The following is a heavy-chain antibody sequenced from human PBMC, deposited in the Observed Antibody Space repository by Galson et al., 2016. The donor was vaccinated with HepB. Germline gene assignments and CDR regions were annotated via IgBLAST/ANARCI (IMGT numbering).Heavy chain of an antibody. CDR3: ARGHLVVPFSFYFDY. J-gene: IGHJ4*02. D-gene: IGHD2-15*01. CDR1: GDSVSSKSAA. Sequence: CAISGDSVSSKSAAWNWIRHSPSRGLEWLGRTYHTSNWYSDYAVSVKSRITINPDTSKNRFSLQLNSVTPEDTAVYYCARGHLVVPFSFYFDYWGQGSLVTVSS. V-gene: IGHV6-1*01. CDR2: TYHTSNWYS.